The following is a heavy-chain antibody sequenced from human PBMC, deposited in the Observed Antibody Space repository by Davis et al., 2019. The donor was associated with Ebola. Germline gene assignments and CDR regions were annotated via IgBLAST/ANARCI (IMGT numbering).Heavy chain of an antibody. CDR2: ISAYNGNT. CDR1: GYTFTSYG. CDR3: ARGGCSGGSCYSPDY. D-gene: IGHD2-15*01. V-gene: IGHV1-18*01. Sequence: ASVKVSCKASGYTFTSYGISWVRQAPGQGLEWMGWISAYNGNTNYAQKLQGRVTMTTDTSTSTAYMELRSLRSDDTAVYYCARGGCSGGSCYSPDYWDQGTLVTVSS. J-gene: IGHJ4*02.